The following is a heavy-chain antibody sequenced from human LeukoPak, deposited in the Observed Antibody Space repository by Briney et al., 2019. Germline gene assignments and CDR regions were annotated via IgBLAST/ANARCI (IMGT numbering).Heavy chain of an antibody. J-gene: IGHJ4*02. V-gene: IGHV3-48*03. CDR1: EFTFSSYE. CDR2: IGSSGRTI. D-gene: IGHD3-22*01. Sequence: GGSLRLSCAASEFTFSSYEVNWVRQAPGKGLEWVSYIGSSGRTIYYADSVKGRFTISRDNAKNSLYLQMNSLRAEDTAVYYCARAERSGYYGFDFWGQGTLVTVSS. CDR3: ARAERSGYYGFDF.